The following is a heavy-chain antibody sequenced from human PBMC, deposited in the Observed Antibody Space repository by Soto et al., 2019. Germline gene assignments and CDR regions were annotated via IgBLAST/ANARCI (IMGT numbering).Heavy chain of an antibody. D-gene: IGHD4-17*01. CDR3: ARGRFTTVTTWWYCDY. Sequence: ASVKVSCKASGYTFTNYYIHWVRQATGKGLEWMGIINPSTGSTTYEQKFQCRATVTRDTSTSTVYRDRSSLRSEDTAVYSCARGRFTTVTTWWYCDYWGQGALVTVSS. CDR1: GYTFTNYY. V-gene: IGHV1-46*01. J-gene: IGHJ4*02. CDR2: INPSTGST.